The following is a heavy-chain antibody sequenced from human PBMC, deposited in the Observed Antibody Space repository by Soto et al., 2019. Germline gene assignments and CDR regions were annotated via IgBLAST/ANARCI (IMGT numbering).Heavy chain of an antibody. CDR2: IYYSGST. J-gene: IGHJ4*02. Sequence: PSETLSLTCTVSGGSISSGGYYWSWIRQHPGKGLEWIGYIYYSGSTYYNPSLKSRVTISVDTSKNQFSLKLSSVTAADTAVYYCARDNPYSGYDLPSYYFDYWGQGTLVTVSS. V-gene: IGHV4-31*03. CDR3: ARDNPYSGYDLPSYYFDY. CDR1: GGSISSGGYY. D-gene: IGHD5-12*01.